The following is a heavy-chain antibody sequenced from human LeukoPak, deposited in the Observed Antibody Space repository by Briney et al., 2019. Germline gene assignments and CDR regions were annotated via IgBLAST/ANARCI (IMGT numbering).Heavy chain of an antibody. CDR3: AGRRVFDASFDY. D-gene: IGHD3-10*02. V-gene: IGHV3-66*02. Sequence: GGSLRLSCAASGFTVSNNYMSWVRQAPGKWLEWVSVIYSGDNTYYVESVKGRFTISRDNSKNTLFLQMNRLRAEDTAVYYCAGRRVFDASFDYWGQGTLVTVSS. CDR1: GFTVSNNY. CDR2: IYSGDNT. J-gene: IGHJ4*02.